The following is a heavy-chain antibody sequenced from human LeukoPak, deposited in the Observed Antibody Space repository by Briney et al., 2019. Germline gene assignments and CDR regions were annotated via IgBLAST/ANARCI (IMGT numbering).Heavy chain of an antibody. D-gene: IGHD5-24*01. CDR2: INTNTGNP. J-gene: IGHJ4*02. Sequence: GASVKVSCTASGYTFTSYGISWVRQAPGQGLEWMGWINTNTGNPTYAQGFTGRFVFSLDTSVSTAYLQISSLKAEDTAVYYCARDDTPAPGRDNYSWVDYWGQGTLVTVSS. V-gene: IGHV7-4-1*02. CDR1: GYTFTSYG. CDR3: ARDDTPAPGRDNYSWVDY.